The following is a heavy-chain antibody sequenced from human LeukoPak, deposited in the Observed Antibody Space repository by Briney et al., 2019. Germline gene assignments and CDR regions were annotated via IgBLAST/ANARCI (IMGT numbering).Heavy chain of an antibody. V-gene: IGHV3-74*01. Sequence: GGSLRLSCAASGFTFSSYWMHWVRQAPGKGLVWVSRINSDGTSTRYADSVKGRLTISRDNAKNTLYLQMNSLRAEDTAVYFCAREVSADSWYNWFDPWGQGNLVTVSS. J-gene: IGHJ5*02. CDR3: AREVSADSWYNWFDP. D-gene: IGHD1-14*01. CDR2: INSDGTST. CDR1: GFTFSSYW.